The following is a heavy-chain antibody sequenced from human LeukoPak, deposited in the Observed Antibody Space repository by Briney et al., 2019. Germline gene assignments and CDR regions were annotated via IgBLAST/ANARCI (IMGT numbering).Heavy chain of an antibody. D-gene: IGHD1-1*01. V-gene: IGHV3-21*01. CDR2: ISSSSGSI. Sequence: GGSLRLSCAASGFTFSSYSMNWVSQAPGKGLEWVSSISSSSGSIYYADSVKGRFTISRDNAKNSLYLQMNSLRVEDTAVYYCARDWNYFSCWGQGTLVTVSS. J-gene: IGHJ4*02. CDR3: ARDWNYFSC. CDR1: GFTFSSYS.